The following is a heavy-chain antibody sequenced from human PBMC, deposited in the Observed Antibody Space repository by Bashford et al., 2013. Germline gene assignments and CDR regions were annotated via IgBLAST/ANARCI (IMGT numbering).Heavy chain of an antibody. CDR2: IGGDESNT. Sequence: VRQAPGKGLVWVSRIGGDESNTLYADSVKGRFTISRDNSKNSLYLQLNSLGADDTAIYYCTRDAPGLSDASDIWGQGTMVTVSS. J-gene: IGHJ3*02. D-gene: IGHD2/OR15-2a*01. V-gene: IGHV3-74*01. CDR3: TRDAPGLSDASDI.